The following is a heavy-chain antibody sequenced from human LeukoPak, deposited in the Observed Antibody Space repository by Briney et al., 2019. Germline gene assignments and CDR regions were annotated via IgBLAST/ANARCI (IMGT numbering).Heavy chain of an antibody. D-gene: IGHD6-19*01. CDR2: IYSGGST. J-gene: IGHJ4*02. CDR1: GFSVSNNY. CDR3: ARRGKYSSGWYWDY. Sequence: GGSLRLSCVVSGFSVSNNYIIWVRQAPGKGLEWVSVIYSGGSTYYADSVKGRFTISRDNSKNTLYLQMNSLRAEDTAVYYCARRGKYSSGWYWDYWGQGTLVTVSS. V-gene: IGHV3-53*01.